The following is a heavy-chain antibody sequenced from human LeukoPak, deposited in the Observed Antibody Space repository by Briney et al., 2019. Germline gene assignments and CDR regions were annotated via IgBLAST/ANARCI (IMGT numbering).Heavy chain of an antibody. J-gene: IGHJ4*02. D-gene: IGHD2-15*01. CDR2: INPNSGGT. V-gene: IGHV1-2*02. Sequence: ASVKVSCKASGYTFTGYYMHWVRQAPGQGLEWMGWINPNSGGTNYAQKFQGRATMTRDTSISTAYMELSRLRSDDTAVYYCATVVAAGYYFDYWGQGTLVTVSS. CDR3: ATVVAAGYYFDY. CDR1: GYTFTGYY.